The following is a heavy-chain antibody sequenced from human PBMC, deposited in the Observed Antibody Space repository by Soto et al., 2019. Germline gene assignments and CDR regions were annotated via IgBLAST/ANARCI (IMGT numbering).Heavy chain of an antibody. V-gene: IGHV3-48*03. J-gene: IGHJ4*02. CDR2: ISSSGSTI. Sequence: EVQLVESGGGLVQPGGSLRLSCAASGFTFSSYEMNWVRQAPGKGLEWVSYISSSGSTIYYADPVKGRFTISRDNAKNSLYLQMNSLRAEDTAVYYCARDLVLSSGWARGYYFDYWGQGTLVTVSS. CDR3: ARDLVLSSGWARGYYFDY. D-gene: IGHD6-19*01. CDR1: GFTFSSYE.